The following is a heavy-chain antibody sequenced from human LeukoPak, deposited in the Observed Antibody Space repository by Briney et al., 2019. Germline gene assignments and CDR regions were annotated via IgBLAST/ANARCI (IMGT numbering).Heavy chain of an antibody. CDR2: FDPEDGET. CDR3: ATKSIELVIIDYAFDI. J-gene: IGHJ3*02. V-gene: IGHV1-24*01. D-gene: IGHD3-9*01. Sequence: ASVKVSCKVSGYTLTELSMHWVRQAPGKGLEGMGGFDPEDGETIYAQKFQGRVTMTEDTSTDTAYMELSSLRSEDTAVYYCATKSIELVIIDYAFDIWGQGTMVTVSS. CDR1: GYTLTELS.